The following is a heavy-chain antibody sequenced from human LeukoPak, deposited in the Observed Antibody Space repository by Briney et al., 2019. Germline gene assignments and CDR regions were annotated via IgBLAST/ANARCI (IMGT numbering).Heavy chain of an antibody. D-gene: IGHD6-6*01. CDR3: AREEYSSSSHDY. Sequence: PGGSLRLSCAASGFTFSSYAMSWVRQAPGKGLEWVSAISCSGGSTYYADSVKGRFTISRDKSKNTLYLQMNSLRAEDTAVYYCAREEYSSSSHDYWGQGTLVTVSS. V-gene: IGHV3-23*01. J-gene: IGHJ4*02. CDR1: GFTFSSYA. CDR2: ISCSGGST.